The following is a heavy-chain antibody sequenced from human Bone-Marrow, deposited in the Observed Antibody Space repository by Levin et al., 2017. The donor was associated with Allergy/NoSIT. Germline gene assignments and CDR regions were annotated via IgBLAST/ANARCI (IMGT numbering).Heavy chain of an antibody. D-gene: IGHD1-26*01. CDR2: MKPMFNSI. V-gene: IGHV1-69*13. CDR3: ARDRVGHMDI. J-gene: IGHJ6*02. Sequence: AASVKVSCKSSGGTFGTYTISWVRQAPGRGLEWMAGMKPMFNSIKYAQKFQDRLTITADESTSTAYMELSSLRSDDTAVYYCARDRVGHMDIWGQGTTVIVSS. CDR1: GGTFGTYT.